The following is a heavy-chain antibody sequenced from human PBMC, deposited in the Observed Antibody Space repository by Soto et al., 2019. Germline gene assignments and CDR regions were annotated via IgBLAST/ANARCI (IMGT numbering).Heavy chain of an antibody. CDR2: IYYSGST. Sequence: SETLSLTCTVSGGSISSHYWSWIRQPPGKGLEWIGYIYYSGSTNYNPSLKSRVTISVDTSKNQFSLKLSSVTAADTAVYYCARKWGLNAFDIWGQGTMVTVSS. CDR1: GGSISSHY. J-gene: IGHJ3*02. V-gene: IGHV4-59*08. CDR3: ARKWGLNAFDI. D-gene: IGHD2-21*02.